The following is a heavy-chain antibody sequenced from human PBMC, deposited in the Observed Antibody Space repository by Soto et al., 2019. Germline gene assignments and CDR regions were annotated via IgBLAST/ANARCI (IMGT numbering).Heavy chain of an antibody. D-gene: IGHD2-21*02. CDR2: IKSKAVGGTI. V-gene: IGHV3-15*01. J-gene: IGHJ4*02. Sequence: GGSLRLSCAASGFTFSNAWMNWVRQAPGKGLEWVGRIKSKAVGGTIDYAAPVKGRFTISRDDSENTVHLQMNSLKTEDTAVYYCTTCGGDCHFNYWGQGTLVTVSS. CDR1: GFTFSNAW. CDR3: TTCGGDCHFNY.